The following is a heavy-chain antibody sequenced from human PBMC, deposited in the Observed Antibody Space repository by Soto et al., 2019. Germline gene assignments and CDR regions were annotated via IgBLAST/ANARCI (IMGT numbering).Heavy chain of an antibody. CDR2: IRSKAYGGTT. CDR3: TPYYYDSSGYYSH. V-gene: IGHV3-49*03. D-gene: IGHD3-22*01. Sequence: LSCTASGFTFGDYAMSWFRQAPGKGLEWVGFIRSKAYGGTTEYAASVKGRFTISRDDSKSIAYLQMNSLKTEDTAVYYCTPYYYDSSGYYSHWGQGTLVTVSS. CDR1: GFTFGDYA. J-gene: IGHJ4*02.